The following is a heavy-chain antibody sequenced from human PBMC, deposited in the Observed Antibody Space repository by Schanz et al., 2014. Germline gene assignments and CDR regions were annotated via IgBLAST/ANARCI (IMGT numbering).Heavy chain of an antibody. Sequence: QVLLVQSGAEVKKPGASVKVSCQASGYTFTSYAMNWVRQAPGQGLEWVGWINTNTGNPTYAQGFTGRFVFSLDTSVSTAYLQISSLKAEDTAAYYCTTETIAMAGTFSIWGQGTLVTVSS. CDR3: TTETIAMAGTFSI. CDR2: INTNTGNP. V-gene: IGHV7-4-1*02. J-gene: IGHJ4*02. CDR1: GYTFTSYA. D-gene: IGHD6-19*01.